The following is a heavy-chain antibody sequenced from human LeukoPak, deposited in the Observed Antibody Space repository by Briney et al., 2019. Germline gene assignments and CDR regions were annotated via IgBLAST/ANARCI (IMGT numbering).Heavy chain of an antibody. V-gene: IGHV4-59*08. CDR3: ARHGPRGEPARLGFFDY. J-gene: IGHJ4*02. CDR1: GDSINNYY. D-gene: IGHD6-6*01. CDR2: IYYSGST. Sequence: PSETLSLTCTVSGDSINNYYWSWIRQPPGKGLEWIGYIYYSGSTNYNPSLKSRVTISVDTSKNQFSLNLSSVTAADTAVYYCARHGPRGEPARLGFFDYWGQGTLVTVSS.